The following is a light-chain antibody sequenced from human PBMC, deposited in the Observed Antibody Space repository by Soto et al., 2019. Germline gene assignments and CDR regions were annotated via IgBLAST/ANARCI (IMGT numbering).Light chain of an antibody. Sequence: QSALTQPASVSGSPGQSITISCTGTSSDYVSWYQQHPDKAPKLMIYEVSNRPSGVSDRFSGSKSANTASLTISGLQAEDEANYYCSSYTSSTLLFGGGTKLTVL. CDR1: SSDY. V-gene: IGLV2-14*01. CDR2: EVS. J-gene: IGLJ2*01. CDR3: SSYTSSTLL.